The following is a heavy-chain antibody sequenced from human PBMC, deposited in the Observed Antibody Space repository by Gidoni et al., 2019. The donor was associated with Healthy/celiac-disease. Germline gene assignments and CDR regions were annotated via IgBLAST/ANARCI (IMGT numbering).Heavy chain of an antibody. D-gene: IGHD3-22*01. CDR2: INAGNGNT. V-gene: IGHV1-3*01. CDR3: ARESESHYYDSSGYGH. J-gene: IGHJ4*02. CDR1: GYTFTSYA. Sequence: QVQLVQSGAEVKKPGASVKVSCKASGYTFTSYAMHWVRQAPGQRLEWMGWINAGNGNTKYSQKFQGRVTITRDTSASTAYMELSSLRSEDTAVYYCARESESHYYDSSGYGHWGQGTLVTVSS.